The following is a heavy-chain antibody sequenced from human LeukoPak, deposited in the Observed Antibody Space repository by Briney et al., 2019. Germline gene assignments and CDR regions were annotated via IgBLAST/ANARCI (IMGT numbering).Heavy chain of an antibody. J-gene: IGHJ4*02. CDR3: AKDLPDRYSLEY. D-gene: IGHD2-15*01. V-gene: IGHV3-30*02. Sequence: GGSLRLSCAASGFTFRNYAMYWVREAPGKGLEWVAFTNYDGSNRCYADSVKGRFTVSRDNPKNTLYLQMNSLRTEDTAVYYCAKDLPDRYSLEYWGQGTMVTVPS. CDR2: TNYDGSNR. CDR1: GFTFRNYA.